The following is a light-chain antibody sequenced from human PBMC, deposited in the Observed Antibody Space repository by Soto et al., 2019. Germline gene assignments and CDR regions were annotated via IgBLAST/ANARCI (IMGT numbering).Light chain of an antibody. CDR3: SSFGGSNHVV. J-gene: IGLJ2*01. CDR1: SSDVGGYNY. Sequence: QSALTQPPSASGSPGQSVTISCTGTSSDVGGYNYVSWYQLHPGKAPKLIIYEVSKRPSGVPDHFSGSKSGNKASLTVSGLQADDEADYYCSSFGGSNHVVFGGGTKVTVL. CDR2: EVS. V-gene: IGLV2-8*01.